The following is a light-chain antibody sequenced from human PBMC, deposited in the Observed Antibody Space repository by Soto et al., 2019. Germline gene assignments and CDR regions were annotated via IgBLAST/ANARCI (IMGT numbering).Light chain of an antibody. CDR3: QSYDTGLTGHVL. V-gene: IGLV1-40*01. Sequence: QSVLTQPPSVSGAPGQRVTISCSDNSSNIGAGFDVHWYQQLPGAAPKLLIYASTNRPSGVPDRFSGSKPDTSASLAITGLQIDDEADYYCQSYDTGLTGHVLFGGGTQLTVL. CDR1: SSNIGAGFD. J-gene: IGLJ2*01. CDR2: AST.